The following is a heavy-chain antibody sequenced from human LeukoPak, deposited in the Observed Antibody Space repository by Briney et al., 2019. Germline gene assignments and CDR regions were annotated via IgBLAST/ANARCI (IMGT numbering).Heavy chain of an antibody. D-gene: IGHD3-10*01. J-gene: IGHJ4*02. CDR3: AKMYYGSGSYDYFDY. V-gene: IGHV3-23*01. Sequence: GRSLRLSCAASGFTFSSYAMSWVRQAPGKGLEWVSAISGSGGSTYYADSVKGRFTISRDNSKNTLYLQMNSLRAEDTAVYYCAKMYYGSGSYDYFDYWGQGTLVTVSS. CDR2: ISGSGGST. CDR1: GFTFSSYA.